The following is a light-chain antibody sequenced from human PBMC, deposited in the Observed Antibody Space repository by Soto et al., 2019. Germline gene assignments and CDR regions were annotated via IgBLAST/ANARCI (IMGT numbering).Light chain of an antibody. J-gene: IGLJ3*02. CDR3: QSYDSSLSGPWV. Sequence: QSVLTQPPSVSGAPGQRVTLSCTGSSSNIGAGYDVHWYQQLPGTAPKLLIYGNSNRTSGVPDRFSVSKSGTSASLALTGLQAEDDADYCCQSYDSSLSGPWVFGGGTKVTVL. V-gene: IGLV1-40*01. CDR2: GNS. CDR1: SSNIGAGYD.